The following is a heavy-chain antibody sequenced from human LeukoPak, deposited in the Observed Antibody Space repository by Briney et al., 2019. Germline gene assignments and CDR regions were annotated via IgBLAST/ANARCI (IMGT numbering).Heavy chain of an antibody. Sequence: GSLLLSCAVSGITVSSYDMSWGRRAPGKGGEWVAGISSSGGSTHYADSVKGRFTISRDNPRTRLYLQMTSLRPEDTAVYFCAKRGFVTRVILVGFHKEAYYFDCWGQGALVTASS. D-gene: IGHD3-22*01. CDR2: ISSSGGST. CDR1: GITVSSYD. V-gene: IGHV3-23*01. CDR3: AKRGFVTRVILVGFHKEAYYFDC. J-gene: IGHJ4*02.